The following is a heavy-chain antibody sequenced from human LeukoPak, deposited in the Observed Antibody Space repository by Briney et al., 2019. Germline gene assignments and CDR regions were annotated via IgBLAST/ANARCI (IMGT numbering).Heavy chain of an antibody. Sequence: PGGSLRLSCKVSGFTFCDYAMSWVRQVPGKGLEWGGFIRSKAYGGTREYAASVKGRLTISRDDFKSIAYLQMNSLKTEDTAVYYCTRVVGYGSSSDYWGQGTRVTVSS. CDR1: GFTFCDYA. D-gene: IGHD6-6*01. CDR3: TRVVGYGSSSDY. V-gene: IGHV3-49*04. CDR2: IRSKAYGGTR. J-gene: IGHJ4*02.